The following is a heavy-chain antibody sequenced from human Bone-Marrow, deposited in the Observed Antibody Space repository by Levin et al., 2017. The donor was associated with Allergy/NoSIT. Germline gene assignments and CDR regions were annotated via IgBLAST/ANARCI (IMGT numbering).Heavy chain of an antibody. CDR2: INTNTGNP. V-gene: IGHV7-4-1*02. J-gene: IGHJ6*03. CDR1: GYTFSTYA. CDR3: ARGRRSLVEPITIANYHHYMDV. D-gene: IGHD2-2*01. Sequence: GESLKISCKASGYTFSTYALIWVRQAPGQGLEWMGWINTNTGNPTYAQDFTGRFVFSLDTSVSTSYLQITSLKTEDTAVYYCARGRRSLVEPITIANYHHYMDVWGKGTTVTVSS.